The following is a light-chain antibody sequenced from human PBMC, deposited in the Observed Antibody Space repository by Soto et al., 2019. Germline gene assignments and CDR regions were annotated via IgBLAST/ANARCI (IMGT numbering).Light chain of an antibody. V-gene: IGLV6-57*01. CDR3: QSYDSSNHGGAV. Sequence: NFMLTQPHSVSESPGKTVTISCTRSSGSIASNYVQWYQQRPGSSPTTVIYEDNQRPSGVPDRFSGSIDSSSNSASLTISGLKTEDEADYYCQSYDSSNHGGAVFGGGTQLTVL. J-gene: IGLJ7*01. CDR1: SGSIASNY. CDR2: EDN.